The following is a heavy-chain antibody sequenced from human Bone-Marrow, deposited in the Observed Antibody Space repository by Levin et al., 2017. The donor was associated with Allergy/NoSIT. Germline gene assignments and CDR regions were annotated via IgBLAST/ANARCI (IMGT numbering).Heavy chain of an antibody. CDR3: AKDRPQATDYYDSSGSLDY. CDR1: GFTFNLHG. CDR2: ISYNGDNK. V-gene: IGHV3-30*18. D-gene: IGHD3-22*01. J-gene: IGHJ4*02. Sequence: PSQTLSLTCAASGFTFNLHGMHWVRQAPGKGLEWVSFISYNGDNKYFTDSVKGRFTISRDNAKNTLYLQMNRLRAEDTAIYYCAKDRPQATDYYDSSGSLDYWGKGTLVTVSS.